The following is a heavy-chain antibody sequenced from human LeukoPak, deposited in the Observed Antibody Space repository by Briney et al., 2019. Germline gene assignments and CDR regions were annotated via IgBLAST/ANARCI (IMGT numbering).Heavy chain of an antibody. J-gene: IGHJ6*02. CDR2: IIPILGIA. V-gene: IGHV1-69*04. CDR1: GGTFSSYA. Sequence: GASVKVSCKASGGTFSSYAISWVRQASGQGLDWMGRIIPILGIANYAQKFQGRVTITADKPTSTAYMELSSLRSEDTAVYYCARMLLLRFGESSYYYYYGMDVWGQGTTVTVSS. CDR3: ARMLLLRFGESSYYYYYGMDV. D-gene: IGHD3-10*01.